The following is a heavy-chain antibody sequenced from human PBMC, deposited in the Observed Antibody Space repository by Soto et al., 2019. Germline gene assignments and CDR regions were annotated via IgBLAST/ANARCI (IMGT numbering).Heavy chain of an antibody. Sequence: EVQLVESGGGLVQPGGSLRLSCAASGFTFSNDWMTWVRQAPGKGLEWVANIKKDGSKKSYLDSVWGRFTISRDNAKNSLYMEMNSLRVEDAALYDCDRDVSPENGNSYFDAFDIWGQGTMVTVSS. CDR1: GFTFSNDW. J-gene: IGHJ3*02. CDR2: IKKDGSKK. CDR3: DRDVSPENGNSYFDAFDI. V-gene: IGHV3-7*05. D-gene: IGHD1-1*01.